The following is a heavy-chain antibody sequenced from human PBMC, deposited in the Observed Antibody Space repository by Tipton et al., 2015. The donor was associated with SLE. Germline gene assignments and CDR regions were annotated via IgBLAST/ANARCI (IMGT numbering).Heavy chain of an antibody. J-gene: IGHJ3*02. CDR3: ARAGEMATIPSAFDM. V-gene: IGHV1-18*01. CDR2: ISAYNGNT. D-gene: IGHD5-24*01. Sequence: QLVQSGAEVKKPGASVKVSCKASGYTFTSYGISWVRQAPGQGLEWMGWISAYNGNTNYAQKLQGRVTMTTDTSTSTAYMELSSLRSEDTAMYYCARAGEMATIPSAFDMWGQGTLVTVSP. CDR1: GYTFTSYG.